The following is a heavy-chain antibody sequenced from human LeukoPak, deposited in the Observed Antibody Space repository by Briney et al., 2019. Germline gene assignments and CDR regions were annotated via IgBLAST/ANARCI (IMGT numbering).Heavy chain of an antibody. D-gene: IGHD3-10*01. Sequence: PSETLSLTCNVSGGSISSSSYYSGWIRQHPGKGLEWIGSIYYSGSTYYDPSLKSRVTISVDTSKNQFSLKLSSVTAADTSVYYCARANTYYYGSGSQNYFDYWGQGTLVTVSS. CDR2: IYYSGST. J-gene: IGHJ4*02. V-gene: IGHV4-39*01. CDR3: ARANTYYYGSGSQNYFDY. CDR1: GGSISSSSYY.